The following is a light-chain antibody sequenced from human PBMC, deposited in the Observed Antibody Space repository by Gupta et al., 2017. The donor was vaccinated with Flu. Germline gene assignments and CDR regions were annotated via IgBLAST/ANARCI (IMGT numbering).Light chain of an antibody. Sequence: IVVTPSPPPLSVSPGERATLACRASQSVSSNLAWYQQKPGQAPRLLIYGASTRATVIPARFSGSGSGTEFTLTISSLQSEDFAVYYCQQYNNWPPTFGGGTKVEIK. J-gene: IGKJ4*01. CDR2: GAS. CDR3: QQYNNWPPT. V-gene: IGKV3-15*01. CDR1: QSVSSN.